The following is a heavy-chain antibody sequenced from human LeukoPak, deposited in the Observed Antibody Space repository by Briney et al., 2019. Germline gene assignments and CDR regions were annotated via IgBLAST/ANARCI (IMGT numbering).Heavy chain of an antibody. D-gene: IGHD6-19*01. CDR3: ANGGSSGWYR. V-gene: IGHV3-30*18. J-gene: IGHJ4*02. CDR2: ISYDGSNK. CDR1: GFTFSSCG. Sequence: PGRSLRLSCAASGFTFSSCGMHWVRQAPGKGLEWVAVISYDGSNKYYADSVKGRFTISRDNSKNTLYLQMNSLRAEDTAVYYCANGGSSGWYRWGQGTLVTVSS.